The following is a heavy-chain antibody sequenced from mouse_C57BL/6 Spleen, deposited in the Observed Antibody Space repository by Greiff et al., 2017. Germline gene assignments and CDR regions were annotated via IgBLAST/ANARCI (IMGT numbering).Heavy chain of an antibody. CDR3: ARDYGNYGYWYFDV. Sequence: EVQGVESGGGLVKPGGSLKLSCAASGFTFSSYAMSWVRQTPEKRLEWVATISDGGSYTYYPDNVKGRFTISRDNAKNNLYLQMSHLKSEDTAMYYCARDYGNYGYWYFDVWGTGTTVTVSS. CDR2: ISDGGSYT. V-gene: IGHV5-4*01. D-gene: IGHD2-1*01. CDR1: GFTFSSYA. J-gene: IGHJ1*03.